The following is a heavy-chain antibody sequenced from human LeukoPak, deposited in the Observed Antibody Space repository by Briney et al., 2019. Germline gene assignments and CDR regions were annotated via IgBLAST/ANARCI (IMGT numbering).Heavy chain of an antibody. CDR1: GFTFSSYA. V-gene: IGHV3-23*01. CDR2: ISGSGGST. CDR3: VRGGGDYYYYGMDV. J-gene: IGHJ6*02. D-gene: IGHD2-15*01. Sequence: GGSLRLSCAASGFTFSSYAMSWVRQAPGKGLEWVSAISGSGGSTYYADSVKGRFTISRDNSKNTLYLQMNSLRAEDTAVYYCVRGGGDYYYYGMDVWGQGTTVTVSS.